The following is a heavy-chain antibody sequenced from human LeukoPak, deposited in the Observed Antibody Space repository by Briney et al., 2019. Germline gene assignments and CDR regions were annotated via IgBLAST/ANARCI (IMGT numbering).Heavy chain of an antibody. J-gene: IGHJ6*02. CDR2: ISSTSGTI. CDR1: GFIFRSHT. V-gene: IGHV3-48*02. Sequence: GGSLRLSCAASGFIFRSHTMNWVRQGAGKGLEWVSYISSTSGTIYYADSVKGRFTIYRDNAKNSLYLQMNSLRDEDTAVYYCARDYYGMDVWGQGTTVTVSS. CDR3: ARDYYGMDV.